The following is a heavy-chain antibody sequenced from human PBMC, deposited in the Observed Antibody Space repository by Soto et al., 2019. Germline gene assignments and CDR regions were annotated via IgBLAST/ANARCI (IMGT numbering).Heavy chain of an antibody. Sequence: PSETLSLTCTVSGGSISSGDYYWSWIRQPPGKGLEWIGYIYYSGSTYYNPSLKSRVTISVDTSKSQFSLKLSSVTAADTAVYYCARASRYYDFWSGYYTDYWGQGTLVTVSS. CDR1: GGSISSGDYY. V-gene: IGHV4-30-4*01. D-gene: IGHD3-3*01. CDR3: ARASRYYDFWSGYYTDY. CDR2: IYYSGST. J-gene: IGHJ4*02.